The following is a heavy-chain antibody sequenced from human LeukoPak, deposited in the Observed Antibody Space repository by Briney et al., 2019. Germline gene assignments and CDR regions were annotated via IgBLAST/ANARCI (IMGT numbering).Heavy chain of an antibody. V-gene: IGHV4-31*03. J-gene: IGHJ4*02. CDR1: GGSISSACSY. Sequence: SETLSLTCTVSGGSISSACSYWSWLRHHPGKVREWRGYSSYNGRTYYNPSLKSRATISVDTSMNQFSLNLNSVTAADTAVYYCARVLDYSWGRGGFDYWGQGTLVTVSS. D-gene: IGHD4-11*01. CDR3: ARVLDYSWGRGGFDY. CDR2: SSYNGRT.